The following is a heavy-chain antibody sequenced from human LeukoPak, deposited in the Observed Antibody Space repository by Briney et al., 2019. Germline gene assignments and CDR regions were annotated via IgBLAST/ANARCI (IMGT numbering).Heavy chain of an antibody. Sequence: ASVTVSCKASGYTFTSYAMNWVRQAPGQGLEWMGWINTNTGNPTYAQGFTGRFVFSLDTSVNTTYLQISSLKAEDTAVYYCALLGNLGATSGGYWGQGALVTVSS. CDR1: GYTFTSYA. V-gene: IGHV7-4-1*02. CDR2: INTNTGNP. CDR3: ALLGNLGATSGGY. J-gene: IGHJ4*02. D-gene: IGHD1-26*01.